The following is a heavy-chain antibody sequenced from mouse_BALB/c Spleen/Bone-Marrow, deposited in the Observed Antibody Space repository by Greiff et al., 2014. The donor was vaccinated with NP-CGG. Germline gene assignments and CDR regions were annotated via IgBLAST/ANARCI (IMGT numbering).Heavy chain of an antibody. Sequence: EVKLVESGGGLVKPGGSLKLSCAASGFTFSSYAMSWVRQTPEKRLEGVASISSGGSTYYPDSVKGRFTISRDNARNILYLQMSSLRSEDTAMYYCAREVDGWYYFDYWGQGTTLTVSS. J-gene: IGHJ2*01. CDR1: GFTFSSYA. V-gene: IGHV5-6-5*01. D-gene: IGHD2-3*01. CDR3: AREVDGWYYFDY. CDR2: ISSGGST.